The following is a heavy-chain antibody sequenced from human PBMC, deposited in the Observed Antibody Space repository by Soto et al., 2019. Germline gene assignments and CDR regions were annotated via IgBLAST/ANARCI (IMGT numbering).Heavy chain of an antibody. V-gene: IGHV3-74*01. CDR3: ASNYAYAEGYYFYGIDV. J-gene: IGHJ6*02. D-gene: IGHD3-16*01. CDR2: VNSDGDTT. Sequence: EVQLVESGGGLVQPGGSLRLSCAASGFTFRNYWMHWVRQAPGKGLVWVSRVNSDGDTTYYADSVKGRFTISRDNAKNTPHLQMNSLGAEDTAVYYCASNYAYAEGYYFYGIDVWGQGTTVTVSS. CDR1: GFTFRNYW.